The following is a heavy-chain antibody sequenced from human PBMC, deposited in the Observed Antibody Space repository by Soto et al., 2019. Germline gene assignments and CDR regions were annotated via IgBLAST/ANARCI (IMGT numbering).Heavy chain of an antibody. CDR2: ISSSGSTI. J-gene: IGHJ6*02. V-gene: IGHV3-48*03. Sequence: GGSLRLSCAASGFTFSSYEVNWVRQAPGKGLEWVSYISSSGSTIYYADSVKGRFTISRDNAKNSLYLQMNSLRAGDTAVYYCARGGYGSGENYYYGMDVWGQGTTVTVSS. CDR1: GFTFSSYE. CDR3: ARGGYGSGENYYYGMDV. D-gene: IGHD3-10*01.